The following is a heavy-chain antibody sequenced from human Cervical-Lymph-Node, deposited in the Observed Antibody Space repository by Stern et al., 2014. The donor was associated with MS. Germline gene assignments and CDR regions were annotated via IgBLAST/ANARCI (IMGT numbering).Heavy chain of an antibody. CDR2: INTNTGKP. D-gene: IGHD1-26*01. J-gene: IGHJ3*02. V-gene: IGHV7-4-1*02. CDR3: SRVPGATPTFDI. Sequence: QLVQSGSELKKPGASVKISCTASGYSFSSHALNWVRQAPGHGLEWMVWINTNTGKPTYVQGLTGRFVFSLDTAVNTTYLQISSLKAEDTAMYYCSRVPGATPTFDIWGQGTLVIVS. CDR1: GYSFSSHA.